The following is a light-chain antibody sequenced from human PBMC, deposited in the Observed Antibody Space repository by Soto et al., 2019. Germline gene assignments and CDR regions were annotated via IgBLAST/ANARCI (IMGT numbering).Light chain of an antibody. J-gene: IGKJ1*01. Sequence: DIQMTQSPSAMSASVGDRVTITCRASQGVGNSLAWFQQKPGKVPQRLIYAASGLQSGVPSRFSGSGSGTEFTLTISSLQPEDFATYYCLQHNTYPWTFGQGTKVEIK. CDR1: QGVGNS. CDR2: AAS. CDR3: LQHNTYPWT. V-gene: IGKV1-17*03.